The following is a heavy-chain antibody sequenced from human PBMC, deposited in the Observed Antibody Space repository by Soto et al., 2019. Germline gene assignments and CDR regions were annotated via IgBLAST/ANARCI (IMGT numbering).Heavy chain of an antibody. J-gene: IGHJ4*02. V-gene: IGHV3-33*01. Sequence: GGSLRLSCAASGFTFSSYGMHWVRQAPGKGLEWVAVIWYDGSNKYYADSVKGRFTISRDNSKNTLYLQMNSLRAEDTAVYYCARDRRVGQQLARYFDYWGQGTLVTVSS. CDR2: IWYDGSNK. CDR1: GFTFSSYG. CDR3: ARDRRVGQQLARYFDY. D-gene: IGHD6-13*01.